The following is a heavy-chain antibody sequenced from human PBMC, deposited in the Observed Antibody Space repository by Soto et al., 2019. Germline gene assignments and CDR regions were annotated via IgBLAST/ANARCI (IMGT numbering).Heavy chain of an antibody. J-gene: IGHJ5*02. CDR1: GFTFNAYA. D-gene: IGHD4-4*01. CDR3: ARVASDYINSVDP. V-gene: IGHV3-23*01. Sequence: EVQLLESGGGLVEPGGSLRLSCAASGFTFNAYAMTWVRQAPGKGLEWVSAIGGSGGNRYYAASVKGRFTISRDNSKDTVDLQVNSLRVEDTAVYYCARVASDYINSVDPWGQGILVTVSS. CDR2: IGGSGGNR.